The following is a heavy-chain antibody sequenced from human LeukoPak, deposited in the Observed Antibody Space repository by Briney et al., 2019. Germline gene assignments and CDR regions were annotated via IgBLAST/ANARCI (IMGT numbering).Heavy chain of an antibody. CDR1: GFTVSSNY. Sequence: PGGSLRLSCAASGFTVSSNYMSWVRQAPGKGLEWVSLIYAGGSTYYADAVKGRLTISRDNSKNTLFLQINSLRAEDTAVYYCAKQVGPTIDYWGQGTLVTVSS. CDR2: IYAGGST. V-gene: IGHV3-53*01. J-gene: IGHJ4*02. CDR3: AKQVGPTIDY. D-gene: IGHD1-26*01.